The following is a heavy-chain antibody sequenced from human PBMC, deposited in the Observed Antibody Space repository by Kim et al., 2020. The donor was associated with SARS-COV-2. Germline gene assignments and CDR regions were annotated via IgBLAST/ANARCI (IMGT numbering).Heavy chain of an antibody. Sequence: SETLSLTCTVSGGSISSGGYYWSWIRQHPGKGLEWIGHIYYSGSTYYNPSLKSRVTISVDTSKNQFSLKLSSVTAADTAVYYCARAGYYDSSGPHDAFDIWGQGTMVTVSS. D-gene: IGHD3-22*01. V-gene: IGHV4-31*03. CDR1: GGSISSGGYY. CDR3: ARAGYYDSSGPHDAFDI. J-gene: IGHJ3*02. CDR2: IYYSGST.